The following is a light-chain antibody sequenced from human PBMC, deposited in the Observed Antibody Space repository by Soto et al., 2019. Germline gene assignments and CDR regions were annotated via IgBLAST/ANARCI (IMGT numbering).Light chain of an antibody. Sequence: DIQMTQSPSSLSASVGDRVTITCRARQGISNYLAWYQQKPGKVPKLLIYAASTLQSGVPSRFSGSGSGKDFTLTISSLQPEDVATYCCQKYNSAPGTFGQGTKVEIK. CDR1: QGISNY. V-gene: IGKV1-27*01. J-gene: IGKJ1*01. CDR3: QKYNSAPGT. CDR2: AAS.